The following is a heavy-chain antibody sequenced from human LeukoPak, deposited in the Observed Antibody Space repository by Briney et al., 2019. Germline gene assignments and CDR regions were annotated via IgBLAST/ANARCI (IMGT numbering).Heavy chain of an antibody. Sequence: ASVKVSCKTSGYTFTSYGISWVRQAPGQGLEWMGWISAYNGNTNYAQKLQGRVTMTTDTSTSTAYMELRSLRSDDTAVYYCARDRGRCSGGSRYSIHYYYYYMDVWGKGTTVTVSS. CDR3: ARDRGRCSGGSRYSIHYYYYYMDV. CDR1: GYTFTSYG. J-gene: IGHJ6*03. CDR2: ISAYNGNT. V-gene: IGHV1-18*01. D-gene: IGHD2-15*01.